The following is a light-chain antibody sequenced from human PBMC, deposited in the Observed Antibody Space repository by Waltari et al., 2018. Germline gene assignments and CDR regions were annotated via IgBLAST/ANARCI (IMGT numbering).Light chain of an antibody. CDR3: HQYFAPTYT. J-gene: IGKJ2*01. V-gene: IGKV1-16*02. CDR2: AAS. CDR1: QAISNF. Sequence: DIHVTQSPSSLSASVGDRVTITCRASQAISNFLAWFQQKPGKVPKSLIPAASSLPSGVPSNFRGCGSGTEFTLTISSLQAEDVAVYHCHQYFAPTYTFGRGTKLEIK.